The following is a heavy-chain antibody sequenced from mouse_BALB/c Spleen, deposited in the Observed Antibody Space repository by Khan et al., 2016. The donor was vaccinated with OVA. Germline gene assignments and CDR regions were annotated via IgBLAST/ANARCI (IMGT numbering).Heavy chain of an antibody. V-gene: IGHV3-2*02. J-gene: IGHJ2*01. CDR1: GYSITSGYA. Sequence: EVQLQESGPGLVKPSQSLSLTCTVTGYSITSGYAWNWIRQFPGNKLEWMGYISYSGVTSYTPSLKSRISITRDTSKNQFFLQLNSVTTEDTATYNGARGNYYGYNVEYWGQGTTLTVSS. CDR3: ARGNYYGYNVEY. CDR2: ISYSGVT. D-gene: IGHD1-2*01.